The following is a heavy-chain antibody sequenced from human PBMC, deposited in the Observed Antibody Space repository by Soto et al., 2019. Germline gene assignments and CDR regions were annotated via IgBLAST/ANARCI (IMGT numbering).Heavy chain of an antibody. V-gene: IGHV3-74*01. CDR2: INSDGSST. J-gene: IGHJ4*02. D-gene: IGHD2-15*01. CDR1: GFTFSSYW. CDR3: VRTSLVVAAATRADH. Sequence: EVQLVESGGGLVQPGESLRLSCAASGFTFSSYWMHWVRQAPGKGLVWVSRINSDGSSTSYAGSVKGRFTISRDNAKNTLDLQMNSLRAEDTAVYYCVRTSLVVAAATRADHWGQGTLCTVSS.